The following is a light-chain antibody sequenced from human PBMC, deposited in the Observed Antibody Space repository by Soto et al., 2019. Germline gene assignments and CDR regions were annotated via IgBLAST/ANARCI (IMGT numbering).Light chain of an antibody. CDR1: QSLLKSNGNKY. Sequence: DIVMTQSPLSLPVTPVEPASIYCGSSQSLLKSNGNKYVDWYLQKTGQSPQVLISLGSNRAYRVPDSFSGSGSGSDFTLKISRVEAEELGVYDCMQALQPPITVGQRERREIK. CDR2: LGS. CDR3: MQALQPPIT. V-gene: IGKV2-28*01. J-gene: IGKJ5*01.